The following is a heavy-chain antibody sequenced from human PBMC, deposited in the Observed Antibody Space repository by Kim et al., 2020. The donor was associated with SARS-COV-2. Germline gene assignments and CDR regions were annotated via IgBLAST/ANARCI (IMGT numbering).Heavy chain of an antibody. CDR2: IYYSGST. J-gene: IGHJ4*02. D-gene: IGHD6-19*01. CDR1: GGSISSSSYY. Sequence: SETLSLTCTVSGGSISSSSYYWVWIRQPPGKGLEWIGSIYYSGSTYYNPSLKSRVTISVDTSKNQFSLKLSSVTAADTAVYYCATTVAGPFDYWGQGTLVTVSS. CDR3: ATTVAGPFDY. V-gene: IGHV4-39*07.